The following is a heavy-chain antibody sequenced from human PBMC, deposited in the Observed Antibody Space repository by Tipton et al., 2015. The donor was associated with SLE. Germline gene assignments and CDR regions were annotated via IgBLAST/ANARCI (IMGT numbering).Heavy chain of an antibody. J-gene: IGHJ5*02. V-gene: IGHV4-34*01. CDR3: ARYSSIPNWFDP. CDR2: INHSGST. D-gene: IGHD6-13*01. CDR1: GGSFSGYY. Sequence: TLSLTCAVYGGSFSGYYWSWIRQPPGKGLEWIGEINHSGSTNYNPSLKSRVTISVDTSKNQFSLKLSSVTAADTAVYYCARYSSIPNWFDPWGQGTLVTVSS.